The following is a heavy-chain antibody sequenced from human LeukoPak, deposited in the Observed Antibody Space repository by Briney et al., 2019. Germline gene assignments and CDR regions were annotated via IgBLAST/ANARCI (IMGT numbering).Heavy chain of an antibody. D-gene: IGHD6-13*01. V-gene: IGHV3-7*01. Sequence: GGSLRLSCAASGFTFSSYWMSWVRQAPGKGLEWVANINQDGGEKYYVDSVKGRFTISRDNAKNSLYLQMNSLRAEDTAVYYCAGTTAAGYFDYWGQGTLVTVSS. CDR1: GFTFSSYW. CDR3: AGTTAAGYFDY. CDR2: INQDGGEK. J-gene: IGHJ4*02.